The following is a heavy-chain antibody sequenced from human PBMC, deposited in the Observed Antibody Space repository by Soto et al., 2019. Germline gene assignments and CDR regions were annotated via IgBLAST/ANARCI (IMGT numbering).Heavy chain of an antibody. D-gene: IGHD6-13*01. CDR2: ISWNSGSI. V-gene: IGHV3-9*01. CDR1: GFTFDDYA. J-gene: IGHJ5*01. Sequence: GGSLRLSCAASGFTFDDYAMHWVRQAPGKGLEWVSGISWNSGSIGYADSVKGRFTISRDNTKNSLYLQMNSLRAEDTALYDCAKAYREGSSWYDSWGQGTLVTVSS. CDR3: AKAYREGSSWYDS.